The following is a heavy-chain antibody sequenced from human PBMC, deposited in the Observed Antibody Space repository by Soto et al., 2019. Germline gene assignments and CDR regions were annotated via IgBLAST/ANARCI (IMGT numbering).Heavy chain of an antibody. D-gene: IGHD6-6*01. V-gene: IGHV3-23*01. CDR3: AKRTAASLSVYYYMDV. Sequence: GGSLRLSCAASGFTFSSYAMSWVRQAPGKGLEWVSAISGSGGSTYYADSVKGRFTISRDNSKNTLYLQMNSLRAEDTAVYYCAKRTAASLSVYYYMDVWGKGTTVTVSS. CDR1: GFTFSSYA. J-gene: IGHJ6*03. CDR2: ISGSGGST.